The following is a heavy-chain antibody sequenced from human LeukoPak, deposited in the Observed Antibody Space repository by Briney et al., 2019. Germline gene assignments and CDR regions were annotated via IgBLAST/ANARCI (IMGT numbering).Heavy chain of an antibody. CDR2: IFNSGST. CDR1: GASIRSYY. V-gene: IGHV4-59*01. J-gene: IGHJ3*02. Sequence: SETLSLTCNVSGASIRSYYWSWIRQPPGKGLEWIGYIFNSGSTNYNPSLKSRVSLSVDTSKNQFSLKLTSVTAADTAVYYCVKQGGTYRSDAFDIWGRGTMVTVSS. D-gene: IGHD3-16*02. CDR3: VKQGGTYRSDAFDI.